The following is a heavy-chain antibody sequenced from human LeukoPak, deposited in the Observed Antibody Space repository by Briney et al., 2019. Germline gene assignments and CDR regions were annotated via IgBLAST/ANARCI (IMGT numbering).Heavy chain of an antibody. Sequence: GGSLRLSCAASGFTFSSYAMSWVRQAPGKGLEWVSAISGSGGSTYYADSVKGRFTISRDNSKNTPYLQMNSLRAEDTAVYYCAKDVQTYGSGSYLGYWGQGTLVTVSS. CDR2: ISGSGGST. J-gene: IGHJ4*02. CDR3: AKDVQTYGSGSYLGY. CDR1: GFTFSSYA. V-gene: IGHV3-23*01. D-gene: IGHD3-10*01.